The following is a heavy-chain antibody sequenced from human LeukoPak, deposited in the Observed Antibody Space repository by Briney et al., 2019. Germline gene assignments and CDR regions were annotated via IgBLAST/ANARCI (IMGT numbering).Heavy chain of an antibody. J-gene: IGHJ4*02. V-gene: IGHV3-30*01. CDR1: GFTFSSYA. Sequence: GGSLRLSCTASGFTFSSYAMNWVRQAPGKGLEWVAVISYDGGNKYYADSVKGRFTISRDNSKNTLYLQMNSLRAEDTAVYYCARGILSGIDYWGQGSLVTVSS. CDR2: ISYDGGNK. D-gene: IGHD5/OR15-5a*01. CDR3: ARGILSGIDY.